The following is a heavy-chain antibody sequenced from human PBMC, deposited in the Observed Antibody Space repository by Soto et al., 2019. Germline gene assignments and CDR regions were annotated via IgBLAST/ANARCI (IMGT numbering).Heavy chain of an antibody. D-gene: IGHD4-17*01. CDR1: GGSISSGDYY. V-gene: IGHV4-30-4*01. CDR3: ARGRDATVTTP. CDR2: IYYSGST. Sequence: SETLSLTCTVSGGSISSGDYYWSWIRQPPGKGLEWIGYIYYSGSTYYNPSLKSRVTISVDTSKNQFSLKLSSVTAADTAVYYCARGRDATVTTPWGQGTLVTVSS. J-gene: IGHJ5*02.